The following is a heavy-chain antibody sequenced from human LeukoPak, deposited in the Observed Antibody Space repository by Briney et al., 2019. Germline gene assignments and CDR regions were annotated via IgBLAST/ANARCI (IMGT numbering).Heavy chain of an antibody. CDR1: GGSISSGDYY. J-gene: IGHJ4*02. CDR2: IHQSGST. D-gene: IGHD3-10*01. CDR3: ARVGGGSGSSFDY. V-gene: IGHV4-39*07. Sequence: PSETLSLTCTVSGGSISSGDYYWGWIRQPPGKGLEWIGSIHQSGSTYYNPSLKSRVTISVDTSKNQLSLKLSSVTAADTAVYYCARVGGGSGSSFDYWGQGTLVTVSS.